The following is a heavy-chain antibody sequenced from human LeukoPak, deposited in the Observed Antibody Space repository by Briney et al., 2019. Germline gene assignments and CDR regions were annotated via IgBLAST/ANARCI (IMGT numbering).Heavy chain of an antibody. V-gene: IGHV1-69*05. Sequence: GASVKLSCKASGGTFSSYAISWVRQAPGQGLEWMGGIIPIFGTAIYAQKFQGRVTITTDGSTSTAYMELSSLRSEDTAVYYCASQRGPVIYSGSPGAFDIWGQGTMVTVSS. CDR2: IIPIFGTA. CDR3: ASQRGPVIYSGSPGAFDI. CDR1: GGTFSSYA. J-gene: IGHJ3*02. D-gene: IGHD1-26*01.